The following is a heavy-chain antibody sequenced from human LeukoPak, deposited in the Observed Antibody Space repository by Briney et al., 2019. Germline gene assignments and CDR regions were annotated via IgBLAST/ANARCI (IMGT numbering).Heavy chain of an antibody. CDR1: GFTFSSFT. CDR2: ISNSGDYI. J-gene: IGHJ4*02. V-gene: IGHV3-21*01. CDR3: ARDLEGALDY. D-gene: IGHD1-26*01. Sequence: GGSLRLSCTVSGFTFSSFTMNWVRHGPGKGLEWVASISNSGDYISYADSLKGRFTISRDNAKNSLFLQMNSLRAEDTAVYYCARDLEGALDYWGQGTLVTVSS.